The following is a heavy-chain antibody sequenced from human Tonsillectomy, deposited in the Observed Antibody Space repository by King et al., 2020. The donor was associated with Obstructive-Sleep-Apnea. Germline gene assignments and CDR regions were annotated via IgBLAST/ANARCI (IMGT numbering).Heavy chain of an antibody. CDR3: AKDSGWRYSYYGMDV. J-gene: IGHJ6*02. CDR2: ISWNSGVI. V-gene: IGHV3-9*01. Sequence: VQLVESGGGLVQPGRSLRLSCAASGFTFDDYAMHWVRQAPGKGLEWVSGISWNSGVIGYADSLKGRFTISRDNAKNSLFLQINSLRAEDTALYYCAKDSGWRYSYYGMDVWGQGTTVTVSS. CDR1: GFTFDDYA. D-gene: IGHD6-19*01.